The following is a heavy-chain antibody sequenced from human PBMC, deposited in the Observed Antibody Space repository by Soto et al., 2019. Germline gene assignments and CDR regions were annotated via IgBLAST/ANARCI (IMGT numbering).Heavy chain of an antibody. V-gene: IGHV1-18*01. CDR1: GYTFTSYG. D-gene: IGHD2-15*01. Sequence: GASVKVSCKASGYTFTSYGISWVRQAPGQGLEWMGWISAYNGNTNYAQKLQGRVTMTTDTSTSTAYMELRSLRSDDTAVYYCARDMGYCSGGSCFPPDAFDIWGQGTMVTVSS. CDR2: ISAYNGNT. CDR3: ARDMGYCSGGSCFPPDAFDI. J-gene: IGHJ3*02.